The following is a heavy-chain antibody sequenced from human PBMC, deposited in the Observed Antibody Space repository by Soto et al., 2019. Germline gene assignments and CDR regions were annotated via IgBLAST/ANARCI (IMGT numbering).Heavy chain of an antibody. CDR3: AKRGVDTFGLSY. J-gene: IGHJ4*01. V-gene: IGHV3-74*01. CDR1: GFTFSSFW. Sequence: EVQLVESGGGLVQPGGSLRLSCAVSGFTFSSFWMHWVRQAPGEGLVWVSRINTDGSSTSYADSVKGRFTISRVNAKNTLYLQMNSLRVEDTAMYHCAKRGVDTFGLSYWGHGTLVTVSS. CDR2: INTDGSST. D-gene: IGHD3-10*01.